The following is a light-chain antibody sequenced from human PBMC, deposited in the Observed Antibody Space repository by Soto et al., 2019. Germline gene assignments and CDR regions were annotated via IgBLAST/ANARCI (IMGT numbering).Light chain of an antibody. Sequence: QPVLTQPPSVSGAPGQRVTISCTGSSSNIGAGYEVHWYQQLPGTAPKLLIYANTNRPSGVPDRFSGSKSGTSASLAITGLQPEDEADYYCQSYDSSLSGSWVFGGGTKLTVL. V-gene: IGLV1-40*01. CDR2: ANT. J-gene: IGLJ3*02. CDR1: SSNIGAGYE. CDR3: QSYDSSLSGSWV.